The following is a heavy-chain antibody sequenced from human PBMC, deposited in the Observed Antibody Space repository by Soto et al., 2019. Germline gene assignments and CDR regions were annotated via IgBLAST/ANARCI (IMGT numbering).Heavy chain of an antibody. V-gene: IGHV1-69*13. D-gene: IGHD5-18*01. J-gene: IGHJ4*02. CDR3: ARDRGPGGYSYGSFDY. CDR2: IIPIFGTA. CDR1: GGTFSSYA. Sequence: RASVKVSCKASGGTFSSYAISWVRQAPGQGLEWMGGIIPIFGTANYAQKFQGRVTITADESTSTAYMELSSLRSEDTAVYYCARDRGPGGYSYGSFDYWGQGTLVTVSS.